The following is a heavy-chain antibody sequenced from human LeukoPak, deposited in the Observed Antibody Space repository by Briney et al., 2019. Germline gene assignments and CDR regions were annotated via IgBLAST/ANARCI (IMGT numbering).Heavy chain of an antibody. Sequence: GRSLRLSRAASGFTFSSYAMHWVRQAPGKGLEWVAVITYDGSNKYYADSVKGRFTISRDNSKNTLYLQMNSLRAEDTAVYYCARVFPSVAGTSDYWGQGTLVTVSS. V-gene: IGHV3-30-3*01. J-gene: IGHJ4*02. D-gene: IGHD6-19*01. CDR2: ITYDGSNK. CDR3: ARVFPSVAGTSDY. CDR1: GFTFSSYA.